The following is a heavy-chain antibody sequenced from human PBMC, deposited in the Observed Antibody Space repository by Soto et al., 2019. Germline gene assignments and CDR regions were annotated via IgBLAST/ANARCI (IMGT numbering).Heavy chain of an antibody. CDR3: ARDSGIVVVPAASDV. Sequence: GSLRLSCAASGFTFSSYSMNWVRQAPGKGLEWVSYISSSSSTIYYADSVKGRFTISRDNAKNSLYLQTNSLRDEDTAVYYCARDSGIVVVPAASDVWGQGTTVTVSS. J-gene: IGHJ6*02. CDR1: GFTFSSYS. V-gene: IGHV3-48*02. CDR2: ISSSSSTI. D-gene: IGHD2-2*01.